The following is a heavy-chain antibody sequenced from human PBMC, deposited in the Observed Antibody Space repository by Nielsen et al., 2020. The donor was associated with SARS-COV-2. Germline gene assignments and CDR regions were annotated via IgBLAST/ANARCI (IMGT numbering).Heavy chain of an antibody. CDR3: ARVWTSTPAFDP. J-gene: IGHJ5*02. CDR1: GYTFSDHF. V-gene: IGHV1-18*04. Sequence: ASVKVSCKASGYTFSDHFMYWVRQAPGGGLEWMGWVSAYTADTNYAQNFQGRVAMTTDTSTNTVYMELRGLRSDDTAVYYCARVWTSTPAFDPWGQGTRVTVSS. CDR2: VSAYTADT. D-gene: IGHD3/OR15-3a*01.